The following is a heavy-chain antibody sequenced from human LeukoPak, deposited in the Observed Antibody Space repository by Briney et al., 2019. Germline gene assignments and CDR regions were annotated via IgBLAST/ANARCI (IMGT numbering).Heavy chain of an antibody. V-gene: IGHV3-30*02. Sequence: PGGSLRLSCASSGFTFSSYGMHWVRQAPGKGLEWVAFIQFDGSHIFYTDSVRGRFTISRDNSKNTLYLQMNNLRVENTAVYYCAKTSDQLLDSKLDHCGQGTLVSVSS. J-gene: IGHJ4*02. CDR2: IQFDGSHI. CDR3: AKTSDQLLDSKLDH. D-gene: IGHD1-1*01. CDR1: GFTFSSYG.